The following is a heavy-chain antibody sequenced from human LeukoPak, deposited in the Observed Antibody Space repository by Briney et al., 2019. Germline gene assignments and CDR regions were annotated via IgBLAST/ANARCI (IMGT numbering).Heavy chain of an antibody. CDR3: ARDRRDGYNLYYFDL. CDR2: IYTSGST. D-gene: IGHD5-24*01. V-gene: IGHV4-61*02. J-gene: IGHJ4*02. CDR1: GGSIYSGSYY. Sequence: PSETLSLTCTVSGGSIYSGSYYWSWIRQPAGKGLEWIGRIYTSGSTNYNPSLKSRGTISVDTSKNQFSLKLSSVTAADTAVYYCARDRRDGYNLYYFDLWGQGTLVTVSS.